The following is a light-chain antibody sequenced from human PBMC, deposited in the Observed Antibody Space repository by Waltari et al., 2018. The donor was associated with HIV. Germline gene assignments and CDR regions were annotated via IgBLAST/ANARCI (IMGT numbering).Light chain of an antibody. CDR3: SSYKNNNTIV. J-gene: IGLJ1*01. V-gene: IGLV2-18*02. Sequence: QSALTQPPSVSASPGQSVTISCTGTSSDIGSYNRVSWYLQPPGTAPRIIIYVVKNRPSGVPDRFSASKSGNTASLTISGLQAEDEADYYCSSYKNNNTIVFGTGTKVTVL. CDR2: VVK. CDR1: SSDIGSYNR.